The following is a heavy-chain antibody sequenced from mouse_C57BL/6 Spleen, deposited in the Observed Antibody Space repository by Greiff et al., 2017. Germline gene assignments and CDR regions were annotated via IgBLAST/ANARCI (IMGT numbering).Heavy chain of an antibody. CDR1: GYTFTSYW. Sequence: QVQLQQPGAELVQPGASVKLSCKASGYTFTSYWMHWVKQRPGQGLEWIGMIHPNSGSTNYNEKFKSKATLTVDKSSSTAYMHLSSLTSEDSAVYYCARDRANSLDDWSQGTTLTVSS. CDR2: IHPNSGST. V-gene: IGHV1-64*01. J-gene: IGHJ2*01. D-gene: IGHD3-1*01. CDR3: ARDRANSLDD.